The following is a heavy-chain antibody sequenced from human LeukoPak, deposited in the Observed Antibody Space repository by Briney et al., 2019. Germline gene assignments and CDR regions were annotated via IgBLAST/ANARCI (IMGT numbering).Heavy chain of an antibody. V-gene: IGHV3-48*01. J-gene: IGHJ4*02. CDR3: ARGSTYYDSSGQVPFDY. D-gene: IGHD3-22*01. CDR2: ISSSSSTI. CDR1: GFTFSTYS. Sequence: GRSLRLSCAASGFTFSTYSMNWVRQAPGKGLEWVSYISSSSSTIYYADSVKGRFTISRDNAKNSLYLQMNSLRAEDTAVYYCARGSTYYDSSGQVPFDYWGQGTLVTVSS.